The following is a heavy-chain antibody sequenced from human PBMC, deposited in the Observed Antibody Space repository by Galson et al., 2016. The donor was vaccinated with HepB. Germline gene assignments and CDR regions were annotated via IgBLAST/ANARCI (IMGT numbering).Heavy chain of an antibody. CDR3: ARVSFRTLDS. CDR1: AFGTADY. V-gene: IGHV4-39*07. Sequence: SETLSLTCTVSAFGTADYPWAFIRRPPGRGLEWIGSFSNDGSTFYNPSLRSRVTMSRDMSKNQFSVTLRSVTAADTAVYYCARVSFRTLDSWGQGALVTVSS. D-gene: IGHD3-3*02. CDR2: FSNDGST. J-gene: IGHJ4*02.